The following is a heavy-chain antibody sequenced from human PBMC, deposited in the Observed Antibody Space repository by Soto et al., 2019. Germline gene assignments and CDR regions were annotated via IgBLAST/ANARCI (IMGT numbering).Heavy chain of an antibody. CDR3: VQDPRPRLDYVYGSVY. D-gene: IGHD4-17*01. CDR2: VLLDGSNE. J-gene: IGHJ4*02. CDR1: GFTFSAFSTYG. V-gene: IGHV3-33*06. Sequence: ESGGGVVQPGGSLRLSCAASGFTFSAFSTYGVQWVRQAPGKRLEWVAVVLLDGSNEYYTESVKSRFTVARDISQNTMYLQINRQRAEDTAVYYCVQDPRPRLDYVYGSVYWGQGSLVTVSS.